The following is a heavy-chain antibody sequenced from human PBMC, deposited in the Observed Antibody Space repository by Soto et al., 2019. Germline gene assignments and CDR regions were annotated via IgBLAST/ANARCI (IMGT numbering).Heavy chain of an antibody. CDR1: GFTFSDYY. CDR2: ISSSGSTI. Sequence: QVQLVESGGGLVKPGGSLRLSCAASGFTFSDYYMSWIRQAPGKGLEWVSYISSSGSTIYYADSAKGRFTISRDNAKNSLYLQMNSLRAEDTAVYYCARLDGNDYDSSGYYYYYYGMDVWGQGTTVTVSS. V-gene: IGHV3-11*01. J-gene: IGHJ6*02. D-gene: IGHD3-22*01. CDR3: ARLDGNDYDSSGYYYYYYGMDV.